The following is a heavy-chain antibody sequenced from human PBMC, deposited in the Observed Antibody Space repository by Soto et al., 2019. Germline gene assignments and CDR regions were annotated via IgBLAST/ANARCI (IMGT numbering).Heavy chain of an antibody. CDR2: TYYRSKWYD. D-gene: IGHD6-19*01. V-gene: IGHV6-1*01. Sequence: SQTLSLTCVIYGDSVSSNSAACHPIRHSPSRGLEWLGRTYYRSKWYDDYAVSVKSRITINPDTSKNQFSLQLHSVTPEDTAVYYSARAQAQGWLASDAFYIWGLGTLATASS. CDR1: GDSVSSNSAA. J-gene: IGHJ3*02. CDR3: ARAQAQGWLASDAFYI.